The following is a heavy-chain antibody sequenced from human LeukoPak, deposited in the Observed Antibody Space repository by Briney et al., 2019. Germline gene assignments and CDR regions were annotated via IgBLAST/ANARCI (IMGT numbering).Heavy chain of an antibody. CDR3: AKAGGLAAAGIRDWFDP. V-gene: IGHV3-23*01. D-gene: IGHD6-13*01. Sequence: GGSLRLSCAASGFTFSSYAMSWVRQAPGKGLEWVSAISGSGGSTYYADSVKGRFTISRDNSKNTLYLQMNSLRAEDTAVYYCAKAGGLAAAGIRDWFDPWGQGTLVTVSS. CDR1: GFTFSSYA. CDR2: ISGSGGST. J-gene: IGHJ5*02.